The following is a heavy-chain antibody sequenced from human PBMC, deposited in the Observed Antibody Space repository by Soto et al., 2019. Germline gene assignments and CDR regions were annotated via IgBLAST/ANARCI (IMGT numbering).Heavy chain of an antibody. CDR3: ARDRSSDYFDY. V-gene: IGHV3-30-3*01. J-gene: IGHJ4*02. CDR2: ISYDGSNK. D-gene: IGHD6-6*01. Sequence: QVQLVESGGGVVQPGRSLRLSCAASGFTFSSYAMHWVRQAPGKGLEWVAVISYDGSNKYYADSVKGRFTISRNNSKNTLYRQMNSLRAEDTALYYCARDRSSDYFDYWGQGTLVTVSS. CDR1: GFTFSSYA.